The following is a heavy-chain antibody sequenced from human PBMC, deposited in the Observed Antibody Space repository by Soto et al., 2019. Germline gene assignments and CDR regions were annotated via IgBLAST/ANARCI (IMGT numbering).Heavy chain of an antibody. J-gene: IGHJ4*02. CDR1: DDSINSDKYY. V-gene: IGHV4-39*01. D-gene: IGHD3-9*01. CDR3: AILEGLATISYYFDF. CDR2: IYYRGNA. Sequence: QLQLQESGPGLVKPSETLSLTCSVSDDSINSDKYYWGWIRQPPGKGLEWIGSIYYRGNAYYNPSLQTRVSISLDKSKSQFSLKLKSVTAADSAVYFWAILEGLATISYYFDFWGPGALVTVST.